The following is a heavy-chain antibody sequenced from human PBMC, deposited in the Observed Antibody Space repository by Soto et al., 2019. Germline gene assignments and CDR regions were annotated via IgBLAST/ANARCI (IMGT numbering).Heavy chain of an antibody. CDR1: GGSISSYY. V-gene: IGHV4-59*01. Sequence: SETLSLTCTVSGGSISSYYWSWIRQPPGKGLEWIGYIYYSGSTNYNPSLKSRVTIPVDTSKNQFSLKLSSVTAADTAVYYCARALMTTVTYWFDPWGQGTLVTVSS. D-gene: IGHD4-4*01. J-gene: IGHJ5*02. CDR2: IYYSGST. CDR3: ARALMTTVTYWFDP.